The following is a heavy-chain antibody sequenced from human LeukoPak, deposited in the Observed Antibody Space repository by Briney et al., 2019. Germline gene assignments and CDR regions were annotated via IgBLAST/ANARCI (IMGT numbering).Heavy chain of an antibody. V-gene: IGHV4-59*01. CDR1: GGSISGDY. CDR2: IYYSGTGST. CDR3: ARLAARRGYYYYGMDV. Sequence: TASETLSLTCTVSGGSISGDYWSWIRQPPGKGLEYLGYIYYSGTGSTNYNPSPKSRVTISVDTSKNQFSLKLSSVTPADTAVYYCARLAARRGYYYYGMDVWGQGTTVTVSS. J-gene: IGHJ6*02. D-gene: IGHD3-10*01.